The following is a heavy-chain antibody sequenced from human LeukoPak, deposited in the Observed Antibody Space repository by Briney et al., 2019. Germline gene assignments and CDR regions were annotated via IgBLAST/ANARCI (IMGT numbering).Heavy chain of an antibody. J-gene: IGHJ4*02. CDR3: ARQTGSGLFSLP. V-gene: IGHV4-39*01. CDR2: IYYSGNT. Sequence: SETLSLTCTVSGVSISSSNSYWGWIRQPPGKGLEWIGSIYYSGNTYYNASLKSQVSISIDTSKNQFSLRLTSVTAADTAVYYCARQTGSGLFSLPGGQGTLVTVSS. D-gene: IGHD3-10*01. CDR1: GVSISSSNSY.